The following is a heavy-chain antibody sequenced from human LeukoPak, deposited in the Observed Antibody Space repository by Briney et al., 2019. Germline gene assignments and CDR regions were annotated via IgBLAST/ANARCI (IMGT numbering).Heavy chain of an antibody. Sequence: GSLRLSCAASEFTFSSYGMHWVRQAPGKGLEWVAVISYDGSNKYYADSVKGRFTISRDNSKNTLYLQMNSLRAEDTAVYYCAKDREMATRTYYFDYWGQGTLVTVSS. CDR1: EFTFSSYG. V-gene: IGHV3-30*18. CDR2: ISYDGSNK. D-gene: IGHD5-24*01. J-gene: IGHJ4*02. CDR3: AKDREMATRTYYFDY.